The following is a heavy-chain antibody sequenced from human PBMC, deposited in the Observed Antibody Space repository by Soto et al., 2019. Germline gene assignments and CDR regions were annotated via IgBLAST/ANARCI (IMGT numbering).Heavy chain of an antibody. CDR3: AKSGGNGWFADAFDV. J-gene: IGHJ3*01. V-gene: IGHV3-53*01. Sequence: GGSLRLSCAGSGFIVSSYYMSWVRQAPGKGLEWISVIYSGGSTYYADSVKGRFTISRDNFENTLYLQLNSLRAEDTAVYYCAKSGGNGWFADAFDVWGQGTMVTVSS. CDR2: IYSGGST. D-gene: IGHD6-19*01. CDR1: GFIVSSYY.